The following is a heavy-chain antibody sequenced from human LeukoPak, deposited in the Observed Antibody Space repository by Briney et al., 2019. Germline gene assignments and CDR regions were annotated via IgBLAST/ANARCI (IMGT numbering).Heavy chain of an antibody. CDR3: ASGYCSSTSCYIGGDY. V-gene: IGHV1-69*13. CDR2: IIPIFGTA. CDR1: GGTFSSYA. D-gene: IGHD2-2*02. J-gene: IGHJ4*02. Sequence: SVKVSCKASGGTFSSYAISWVRQAPGQGLEWMGGIIPIFGTANYAQKFQGRVTITADESTSTAYMELSSLRSEDTAVYYCASGYCSSTSCYIGGDYWGQGTLVAVSS.